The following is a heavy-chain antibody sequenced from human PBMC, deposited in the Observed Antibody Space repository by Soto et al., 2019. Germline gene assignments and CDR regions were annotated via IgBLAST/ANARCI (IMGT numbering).Heavy chain of an antibody. V-gene: IGHV4-30-4*01. CDR3: ARDWRAVAGTFDY. CDR2: IYYSGSP. Sequence: QVQLQESGPGLVKPSQTLSLTCTVSGGSISSGDYYWGWIRQPPGKGLEWMVYIYYSGSPYYNPSLTSRVTISVDTSKNQCSLKLSSVTAADAAVYYCARDWRAVAGTFDYWGQGTLVTVSS. CDR1: GGSISSGDYY. D-gene: IGHD6-19*01. J-gene: IGHJ4*02.